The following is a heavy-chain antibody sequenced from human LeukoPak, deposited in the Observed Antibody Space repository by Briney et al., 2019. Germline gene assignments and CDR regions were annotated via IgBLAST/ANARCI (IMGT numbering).Heavy chain of an antibody. CDR3: ARGAAAGDY. CDR2: INHSGST. D-gene: IGHD6-13*01. J-gene: IGHJ4*02. CDR1: GGSFSGYY. V-gene: IGHV4-34*01. Sequence: SETLSLTCAVYGGSFSGYYWSWIRQPPGKGLEWIGEINHSGSTNYNPSLKSRVTISVDTSKNQFSLKLSSVTAADTAVYYCARGAAAGDYWGQGTLVTVSS.